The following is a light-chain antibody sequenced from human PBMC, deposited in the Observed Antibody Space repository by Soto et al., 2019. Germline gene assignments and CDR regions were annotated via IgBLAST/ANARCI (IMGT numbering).Light chain of an antibody. CDR2: AAS. V-gene: IGKV1-27*01. CDR3: QKCNSAPFT. Sequence: DTQMTQSPSSLSASVGDRVTITYRASQGIYNYLAWYQQKPGNVPKILIYAASSLVSGVPSRFSGSGSGTDFTITISSLQPEDVATYYCQKCNSAPFTFGPGNKVDIK. J-gene: IGKJ3*01. CDR1: QGIYNY.